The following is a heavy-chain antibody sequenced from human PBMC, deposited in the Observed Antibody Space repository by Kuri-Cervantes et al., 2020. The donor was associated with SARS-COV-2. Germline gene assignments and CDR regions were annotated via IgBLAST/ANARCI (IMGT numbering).Heavy chain of an antibody. D-gene: IGHD1-14*01. Sequence: GSLRLSCAVYGGSFSGYYWSWIRQPPGKGLEWIGEINHSGSANYNPSLKSRVTISVDTSKNQFSLKLSSVTAADTAVYYCARHRWFDPWGQGTLVTVSS. V-gene: IGHV4-34*01. CDR2: INHSGSA. CDR1: GGSFSGYY. CDR3: ARHRWFDP. J-gene: IGHJ5*02.